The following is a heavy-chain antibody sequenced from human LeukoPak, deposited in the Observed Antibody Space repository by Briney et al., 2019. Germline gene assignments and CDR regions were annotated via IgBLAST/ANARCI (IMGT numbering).Heavy chain of an antibody. D-gene: IGHD3-22*01. CDR1: GDSISSYY. CDR3: ARLSGRYDSSGYYSGFEP. CDR2: IYYSGST. V-gene: IGHV4-59*01. Sequence: SETLSLTCTVSGDSISSYYWSWIRQPPGKGLEWIGYIYYSGSTNYNPSLKSRVTISVDTSKNQFSLKLSSVTAADTAVYYCARLSGRYDSSGYYSGFEPWGQGTLVTVSS. J-gene: IGHJ5*02.